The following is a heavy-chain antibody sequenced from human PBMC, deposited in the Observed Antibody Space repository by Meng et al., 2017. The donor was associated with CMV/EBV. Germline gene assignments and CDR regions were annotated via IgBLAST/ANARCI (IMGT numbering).Heavy chain of an antibody. D-gene: IGHD2-2*01. J-gene: IGHJ4*02. Sequence: GWVRQMPGKGLEWMGFIYPGDSDTRYSPSFQGQVTISADKSISTAYLQWSGLKASDTAMYYCARLARARWDIVVVPAAHQGSYYFDYWGQGTLVTVSS. V-gene: IGHV5-51*01. CDR3: ARLARARWDIVVVPAAHQGSYYFDY. CDR2: IYPGDSDT.